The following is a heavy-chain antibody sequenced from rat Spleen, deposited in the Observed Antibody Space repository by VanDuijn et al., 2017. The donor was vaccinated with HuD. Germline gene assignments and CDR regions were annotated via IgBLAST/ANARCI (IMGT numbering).Heavy chain of an antibody. J-gene: IGHJ2*01. Sequence: EVQLVESGGGLVQPGRSMKLSCAASGFTFSNYGLAWVRQAPKKGLEWVAYISYDGDTTYYRDSVKGRFTISRDNAKSTLYLQMDSLRSEDTATYYCTTRPYYSSLNWFPYWGQGVMVTASS. CDR3: TTRPYYSSLNWFPY. CDR2: ISYDGDTT. D-gene: IGHD1-2*01. CDR1: GFTFSNYG. V-gene: IGHV5-20*01.